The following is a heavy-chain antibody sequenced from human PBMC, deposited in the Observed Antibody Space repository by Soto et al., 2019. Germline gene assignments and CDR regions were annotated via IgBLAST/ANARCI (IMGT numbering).Heavy chain of an antibody. Sequence: LKISCKGSGYSFTSYWIGLVRQMPGKGLEWMGIIYPGDSDTRYSPSFQGQVTISADKSISTAYLQWSSLKASDTAMYYCARLQQDTLEGAFDIWGQGTMVTVSS. D-gene: IGHD2-15*01. CDR1: GYSFTSYW. CDR2: IYPGDSDT. V-gene: IGHV5-51*01. J-gene: IGHJ3*02. CDR3: ARLQQDTLEGAFDI.